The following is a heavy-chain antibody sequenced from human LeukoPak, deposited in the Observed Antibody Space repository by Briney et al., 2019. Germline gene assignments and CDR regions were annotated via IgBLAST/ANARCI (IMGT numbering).Heavy chain of an antibody. J-gene: IGHJ4*02. CDR3: ARGHHGYPLDY. Sequence: SETLSLTCAVYGGSFSGYYWSWIRQPPGKGLEWIGEINHSGSTNYNPSLKSRVTISVDTSKNQFSLKLSSVTAADTAVYYCARGHHGYPLDYWVQGTLVTVSS. V-gene: IGHV4-34*01. D-gene: IGHD6-13*01. CDR2: INHSGST. CDR1: GGSFSGYY.